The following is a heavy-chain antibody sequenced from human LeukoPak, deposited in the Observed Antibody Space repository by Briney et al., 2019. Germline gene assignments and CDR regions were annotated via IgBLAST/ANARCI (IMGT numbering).Heavy chain of an antibody. J-gene: IGHJ4*02. D-gene: IGHD3-22*01. CDR3: AKGQVTYYYDSSGYYHFDY. Sequence: PGGSLRLSCAASGFIFSDYYMNWFRQAPGKGLEWVSAISGSGGSTYYADSVKGRFTISRDNSKNTLYLQMNSLRAEDTAVYYCAKGQVTYYYDSSGYYHFDYWGQGTLVTVSS. V-gene: IGHV3-23*01. CDR2: ISGSGGST. CDR1: GFIFSDYY.